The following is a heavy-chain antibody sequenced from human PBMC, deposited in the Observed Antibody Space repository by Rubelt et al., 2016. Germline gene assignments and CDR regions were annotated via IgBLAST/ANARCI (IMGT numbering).Heavy chain of an antibody. Sequence: QVQLQQWGAGLLKPSETLSLTCAVYGGSFSGYYWSWIRQPPEKGLEWIGEINHSGSTNYNTSLKCRVTISVETSKNQISLKLGSVTAADTAVYYCARGVVEMATSFDYWGQGTLVTVSS. CDR2: INHSGST. J-gene: IGHJ4*02. V-gene: IGHV4-34*01. CDR1: GGSFSGYY. D-gene: IGHD5-24*01. CDR3: ARGVVEMATSFDY.